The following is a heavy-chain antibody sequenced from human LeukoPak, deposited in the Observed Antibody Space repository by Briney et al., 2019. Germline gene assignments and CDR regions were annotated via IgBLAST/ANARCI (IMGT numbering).Heavy chain of an antibody. J-gene: IGHJ4*02. V-gene: IGHV4-30-2*01. CDR3: AREAVAGLVDY. Sequence: SETLSLTCAVSGGSISSGDYSWSWIRQPPGKGLEWIGYIYHSGSTNYNPFLKSRVTISVDTSKNQFSLKLSSVTAADTAVYYCAREAVAGLVDYWGQGTLVTVSS. CDR2: IYHSGST. CDR1: GGSISSGDYS. D-gene: IGHD6-19*01.